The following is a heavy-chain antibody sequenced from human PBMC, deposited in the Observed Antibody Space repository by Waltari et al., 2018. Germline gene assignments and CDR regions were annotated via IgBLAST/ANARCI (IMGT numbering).Heavy chain of an antibody. Sequence: QMQLVQSGPEVKKPGTSVKVSCKASGFTFTSSAMQWVRQARGQRLEWIGWIVVGSGNTNYAQKFQERVTITRDMSTSTAYMELSSLRSEDTAVYYCAAPSAGGATVTNYYYYGMDVWGQGTTVTVSS. CDR2: IVVGSGNT. CDR3: AAPSAGGATVTNYYYYGMDV. V-gene: IGHV1-58*02. CDR1: GFTFTSSA. J-gene: IGHJ6*02. D-gene: IGHD4-17*01.